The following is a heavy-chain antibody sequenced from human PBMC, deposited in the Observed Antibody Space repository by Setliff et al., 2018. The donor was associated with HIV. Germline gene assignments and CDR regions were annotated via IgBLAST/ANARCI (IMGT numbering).Heavy chain of an antibody. CDR2: IYTSGST. V-gene: IGHV4-61*09. J-gene: IGHJ3*02. CDR1: DDSISSGLYY. CDR3: ASGTTQLVPTATRAGFDI. Sequence: PSETLSLTCNVSDDSISSGLYYWSWIRQPAGKGLEWIGHIYTSGSTQYSPSLRSRLTLSVDTSKDEFSLKLNSVTAADTAIYFCASGTTQLVPTATRAGFDIWGQGTLVTVSS. D-gene: IGHD2-15*01.